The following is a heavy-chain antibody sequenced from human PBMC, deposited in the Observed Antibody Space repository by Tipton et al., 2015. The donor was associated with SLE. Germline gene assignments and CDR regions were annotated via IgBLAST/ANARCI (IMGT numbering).Heavy chain of an antibody. J-gene: IGHJ5*02. CDR3: AREGRGQLVL. CDR2: IYYSGST. Sequence: TLSLTCTVSGGSISSYYWSWIRQPPGKGLEWIGYIYYSGSTNYNPSRKSRVTISVDTSKNQFSLKLSSVTAADTAVYYCAREGRGQLVLWGQGTLVTVSS. V-gene: IGHV4-59*01. CDR1: GGSISSYY. D-gene: IGHD6-13*01.